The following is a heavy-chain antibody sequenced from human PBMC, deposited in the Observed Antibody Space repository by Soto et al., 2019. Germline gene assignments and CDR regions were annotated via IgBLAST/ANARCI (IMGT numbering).Heavy chain of an antibody. Sequence: QVQLQESGPGLVKPSETLSLTCTVSNDSISPYYWSWIRQPPGKGLEWIGFIYYSGSTTYNPTLKVRINVSVTTSKVQFSLKLISVTAADTSIYECAIHSPPLHEGSHHFDLWGQGTLVTVSS. V-gene: IGHV4-59*08. J-gene: IGHJ4*02. CDR2: IYYSGST. CDR1: NDSISPYY. D-gene: IGHD3-10*01. CDR3: AIHSPPLHEGSHHFDL.